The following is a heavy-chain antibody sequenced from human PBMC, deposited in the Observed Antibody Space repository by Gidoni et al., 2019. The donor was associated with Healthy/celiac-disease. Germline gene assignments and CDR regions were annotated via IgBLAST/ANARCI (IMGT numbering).Heavy chain of an antibody. D-gene: IGHD6-13*01. Sequence: QAQLVQSGAEVKKPGSSVKVSCKASGGTFSSYAISWVRQAPGQGLEWMGGIIPIFGTANYAQKFQGRVTITADESTSTAYMELSSLRSEDTAVYYCARRSGRIAAAGTDYYYFYGMDVWGQGTTVTVSS. CDR2: IIPIFGTA. CDR3: ARRSGRIAAAGTDYYYFYGMDV. CDR1: GGTFSSYA. V-gene: IGHV1-69*01. J-gene: IGHJ6*02.